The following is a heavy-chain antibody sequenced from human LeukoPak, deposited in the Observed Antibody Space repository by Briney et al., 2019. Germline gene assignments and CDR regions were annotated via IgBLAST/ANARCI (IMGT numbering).Heavy chain of an antibody. J-gene: IGHJ4*02. D-gene: IGHD6-19*01. Sequence: ETLSLTCAVYGGSFSGYYWSWIRQAPGKGLEWVSSISSSSNYIYYADSLKVRFSISRDNARNSLFLQMNSLRAEDTAVYYCARAVAGPAGEYYFDYWGQGTLVTVSS. CDR1: GGSFSGYY. CDR3: ARAVAGPAGEYYFDY. V-gene: IGHV3-21*01. CDR2: ISSSSNYI.